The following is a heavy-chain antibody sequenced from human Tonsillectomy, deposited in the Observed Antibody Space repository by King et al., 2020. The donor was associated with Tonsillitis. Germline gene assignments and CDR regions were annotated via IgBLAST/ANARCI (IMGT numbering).Heavy chain of an antibody. CDR1: GYTFTSYD. V-gene: IGHV1-8*01. Sequence: VQLVESGAEVKKPGASVKVSCTASGYTFTSYDIIWVRHATGHGLEWMGWMNPNSGNTGYAQKFQGRVTVTRTTSIGTAYMELSSLSSEDTAFYYCARAPRVQSERRRSYNWFDPWGQGTLVTVSS. D-gene: IGHD1-1*01. CDR2: MNPNSGNT. CDR3: ARAPRVQSERRRSYNWFDP. J-gene: IGHJ5*02.